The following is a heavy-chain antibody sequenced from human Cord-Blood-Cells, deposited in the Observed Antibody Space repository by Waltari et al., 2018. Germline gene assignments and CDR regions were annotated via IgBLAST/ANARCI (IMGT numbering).Heavy chain of an antibody. D-gene: IGHD2-2*01. CDR3: ATIPAAANFDY. J-gene: IGHJ4*02. CDR1: GFTFSSYG. Sequence: QVQLVESGGGVVQPGRSLRLSCAASGFTFSSYGLHWVRQAPGKGLGWVAVISYDGSNKYYADSVKGRFTISRDNSKNTLYLQMNSLRAEDTAVYYCATIPAAANFDYWGQGTLVTVSS. V-gene: IGHV3-30*03. CDR2: ISYDGSNK.